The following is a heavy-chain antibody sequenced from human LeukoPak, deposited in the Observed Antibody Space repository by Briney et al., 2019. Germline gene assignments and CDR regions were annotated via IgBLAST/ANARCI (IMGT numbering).Heavy chain of an antibody. CDR2: ISGSGGST. V-gene: IGHV3-23*01. CDR3: TTVVWAARLIRSY. CDR1: GFTFSSYA. Sequence: GGSLRLSCAASGFTFSSYAMSWVRQAPGKGLEWVSAISGSGGSTYYADSVKGRFTISRDNSKNTLYLQMNSLRAEDTAVYYCTTVVWAARLIRSYWGQGTLVTVSS. D-gene: IGHD6-6*01. J-gene: IGHJ4*02.